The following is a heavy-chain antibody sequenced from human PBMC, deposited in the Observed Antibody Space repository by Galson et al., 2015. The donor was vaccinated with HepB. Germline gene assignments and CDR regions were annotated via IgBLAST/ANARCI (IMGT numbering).Heavy chain of an antibody. CDR2: ISYDGSNK. V-gene: IGHV3-30-3*01. J-gene: IGHJ6*02. Sequence: SLRLSCAASGFTFSSYAMHWVRQAQGKGLEWVAVISYDGSNKYYADSVKGRFTISRDNSKNTLYLQMNSLRAEDTAVYYCAREMYYYYYYGMDVWGQGTTVTVSS. CDR3: AREMYYYYYYGMDV. CDR1: GFTFSSYA.